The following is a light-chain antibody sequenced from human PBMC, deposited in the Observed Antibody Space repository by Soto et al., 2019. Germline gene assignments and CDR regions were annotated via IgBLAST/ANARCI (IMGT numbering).Light chain of an antibody. CDR3: QQYDSYPWT. J-gene: IGKJ1*01. Sequence: DIQMTQSPSTLSASVGDRVTITCRASQSVSSWLAWYQQESGKAPKLLIYKASTLQSGVPSRFSGSSSGTEFFLTISSLQPDDYATYYCQQYDSYPWTFGQGTEVEIK. V-gene: IGKV1-5*03. CDR1: QSVSSW. CDR2: KAS.